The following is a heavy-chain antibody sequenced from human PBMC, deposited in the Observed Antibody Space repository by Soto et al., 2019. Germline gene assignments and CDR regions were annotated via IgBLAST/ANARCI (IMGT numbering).Heavy chain of an antibody. V-gene: IGHV3-30-3*01. D-gene: IGHD2-15*01. CDR3: ARDRGYCSGGSCSNPDY. Sequence: QVQLVESGGGVVQPGRSLRLSCAASGFTFSSYAMHWVRQAPGKGLEWVAVISYDGSNKYYADSVKGRFTISRDNSKNTLYLQMNSLRAEDTAVYYCARDRGYCSGGSCSNPDYRGQGTLVTVSS. J-gene: IGHJ4*02. CDR2: ISYDGSNK. CDR1: GFTFSSYA.